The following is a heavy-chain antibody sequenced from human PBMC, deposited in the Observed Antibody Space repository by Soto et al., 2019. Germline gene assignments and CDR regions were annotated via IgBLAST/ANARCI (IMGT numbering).Heavy chain of an antibody. CDR2: ISYDGSNK. J-gene: IGHJ6*02. D-gene: IGHD3-10*01. CDR3: AKDTLLWFGADYYYGMDV. CDR1: GFTFSSYG. Sequence: QVQLVESGGGVVQPGRSLRLSCAASGFTFSSYGMHWVRQAPGKGLEWVAVISYDGSNKYYADSVKGRFTISRDNSKNTLYLQMNSLRAEDMAVYYCAKDTLLWFGADYYYGMDVWGQGTTVTVSS. V-gene: IGHV3-30*18.